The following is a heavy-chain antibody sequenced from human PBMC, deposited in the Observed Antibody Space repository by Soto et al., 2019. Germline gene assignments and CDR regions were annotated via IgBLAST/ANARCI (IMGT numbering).Heavy chain of an antibody. J-gene: IGHJ4*02. CDR2: ISGSGGSS. V-gene: IGHV3-23*01. D-gene: IGHD3-9*01. Sequence: EVQLLESGGGLVQPGGSLRLSCAASGFTYSIYAMNWVRQAPGRGLEWVSAISGSGGSSYYADSVKDRFTVSRDNSWNTVSLQMNSLRAEDTAVYYCARGDDILTGPILEYWGQGTLVTVSS. CDR1: GFTYSIYA. CDR3: ARGDDILTGPILEY.